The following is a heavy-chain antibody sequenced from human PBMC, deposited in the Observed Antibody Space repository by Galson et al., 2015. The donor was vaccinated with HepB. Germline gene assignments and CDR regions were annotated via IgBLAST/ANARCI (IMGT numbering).Heavy chain of an antibody. Sequence: PRLSCAASGFIVSSDYMNWVRQAPGKGLEWVSAIFSEGTTKYADSVRGRFTISRDNSKNIVYLQMNSLRTEDTAVYYCARGAAPGDGYLDSWGQGTLVTVSS. CDR3: ARGAAPGDGYLDS. J-gene: IGHJ4*02. CDR1: GFIVSSDY. CDR2: IFSEGTT. V-gene: IGHV3-53*01. D-gene: IGHD6-13*01.